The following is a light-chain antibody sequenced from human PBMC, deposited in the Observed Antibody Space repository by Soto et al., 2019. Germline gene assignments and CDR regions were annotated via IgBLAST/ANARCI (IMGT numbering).Light chain of an antibody. J-gene: IGKJ1*01. CDR1: QSVCSRC. Sequence: PGERVTLSCRTSQSVCSRCFAWYQQKPVQSPRLLIYGASTRATGIPDRFSGSGSGTDFTLTISRLEPEDFAVYYCQHYGTTPWTFGQGTKVAIK. CDR3: QHYGTTPWT. CDR2: GAS. V-gene: IGKV3-20*01.